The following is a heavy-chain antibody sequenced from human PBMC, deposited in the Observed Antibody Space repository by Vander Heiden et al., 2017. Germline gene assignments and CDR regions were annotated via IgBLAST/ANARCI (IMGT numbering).Heavy chain of an antibody. Sequence: QVQLVQSGAEVKKPGASVKVSCKASGYTFTSSGIRWVRQAPGQGLEWMGWISAYNGNTNYAQKLQGRVTMTTDTSTSTAYMELRSLRSDDTAVYYCARDVWGCSGGSCYRPYYYYGMDVWGQGTTVTVSS. CDR2: ISAYNGNT. CDR1: GYTFTSSG. CDR3: ARDVWGCSGGSCYRPYYYYGMDV. V-gene: IGHV1-18*01. J-gene: IGHJ6*02. D-gene: IGHD2-15*01.